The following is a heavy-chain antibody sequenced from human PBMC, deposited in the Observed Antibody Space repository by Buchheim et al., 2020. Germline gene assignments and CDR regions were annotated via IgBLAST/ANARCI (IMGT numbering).Heavy chain of an antibody. Sequence: EVQLLESGGGLVQPGGSLRLSCAASGFTFGSHAMGWVRQAPGKGLEWVSVISDSGGSTFYADSVRGRFTISRDNSKNTLYLQMNSLRAEDTAVYYCAALYYYDSSGATGFDYWGQGTL. CDR1: GFTFGSHA. D-gene: IGHD3-22*01. J-gene: IGHJ4*02. CDR3: AALYYYDSSGATGFDY. V-gene: IGHV3-23*01. CDR2: ISDSGGST.